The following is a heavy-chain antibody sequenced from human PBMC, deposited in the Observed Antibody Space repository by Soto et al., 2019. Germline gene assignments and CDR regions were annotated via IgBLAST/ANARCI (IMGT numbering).Heavy chain of an antibody. Sequence: QVQLVQCRAEVKNPGASVKVSCKASGYSFTRYGIAWARQAPGQGLEWMGWINTYNGNTNYAQNLQGRVTLTTDTATSTAYMELTSLRSNDTAIYYCAMVDVYVTPSPQDVWGQGTTVIVSS. V-gene: IGHV1-18*01. D-gene: IGHD3-16*01. CDR3: AMVDVYVTPSPQDV. CDR2: INTYNGNT. CDR1: GYSFTRYG. J-gene: IGHJ6*02.